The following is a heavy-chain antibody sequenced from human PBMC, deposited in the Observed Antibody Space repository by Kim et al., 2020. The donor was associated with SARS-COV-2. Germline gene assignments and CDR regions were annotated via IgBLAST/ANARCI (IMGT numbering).Heavy chain of an antibody. CDR3: AKAWRRALFF. J-gene: IGHJ2*01. Sequence: GGSLRLSCSASGFTFSGFAMNWVRRAPGKGLEWVSGIPGGNSNTYYADSVRGRFTISRDNSKDTLFLQMDSLPSGDTATYYCAKAWRRALFFWG. V-gene: IGHV3-23*01. CDR2: IPGGNSNT. CDR1: GFTFSGFA.